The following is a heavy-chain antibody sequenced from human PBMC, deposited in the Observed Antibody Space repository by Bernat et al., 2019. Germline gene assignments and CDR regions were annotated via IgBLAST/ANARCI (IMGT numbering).Heavy chain of an antibody. CDR1: GFTFSSYW. J-gene: IGHJ2*01. Sequence: EVQLVESGGGLVQPGGSLRLSCAASGFTFSSYWMSWVRQAPGKGLAWVANIKQDGSEKYYVDSVKGRFTISRDNAKNSLYLQMNSLRAEDTAVYYCARAFEGWLVKRYWYFDLWGRGTLVTVSS. CDR2: IKQDGSEK. V-gene: IGHV3-7*01. D-gene: IGHD6-19*01. CDR3: ARAFEGWLVKRYWYFDL.